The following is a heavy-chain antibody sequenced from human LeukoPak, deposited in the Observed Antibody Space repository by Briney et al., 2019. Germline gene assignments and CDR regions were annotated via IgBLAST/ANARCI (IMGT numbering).Heavy chain of an antibody. Sequence: TGGSLRLSCAGSGFTFSNYLIHWVRQAPGKGLVWVSRITGDGTNTLYADSVQGRFTISRDNAKNTVYLQMNSLRAEDTAVYYCARNLYYYDSSGYYYYWGQGTLVTVSS. J-gene: IGHJ4*02. CDR2: ITGDGTNT. V-gene: IGHV3-74*01. CDR1: GFTFSNYL. CDR3: ARNLYYYDSSGYYYY. D-gene: IGHD3-22*01.